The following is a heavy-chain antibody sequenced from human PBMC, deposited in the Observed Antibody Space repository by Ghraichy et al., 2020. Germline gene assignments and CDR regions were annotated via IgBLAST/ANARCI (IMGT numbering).Heavy chain of an antibody. CDR2: IYTSGST. Sequence: SETLSLTCTVSGGSISSYYWSWIRQPAGKGLEWIGRIYTSGSTNYNPSLKSRVTMSVDTSKNQFSLKLSSVTAADTAVYYCARDLRDITIFGVAGGMDVWGQGTTVTVSS. D-gene: IGHD3-3*01. CDR3: ARDLRDITIFGVAGGMDV. CDR1: GGSISSYY. V-gene: IGHV4-4*07. J-gene: IGHJ6*02.